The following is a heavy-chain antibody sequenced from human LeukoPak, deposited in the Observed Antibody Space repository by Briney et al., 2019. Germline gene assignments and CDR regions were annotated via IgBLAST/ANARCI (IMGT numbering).Heavy chain of an antibody. D-gene: IGHD3-10*01. CDR2: IIPIFGTA. Sequence: SVKVSCKASGGTFSSYAISWVRQAPGQGLEWMGGIIPIFGTANYAQKFQGRVTITADKSTSTAYMELSSLRSEDTAVYYRARGGSRITMVRVSTPFDYWGQGTLVTVSS. CDR1: GGTFSSYA. J-gene: IGHJ4*02. CDR3: ARGGSRITMVRVSTPFDY. V-gene: IGHV1-69*06.